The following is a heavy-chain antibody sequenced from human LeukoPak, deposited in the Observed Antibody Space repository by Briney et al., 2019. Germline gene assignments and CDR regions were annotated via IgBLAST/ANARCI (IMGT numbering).Heavy chain of an antibody. CDR3: ARAGGDRFDY. D-gene: IGHD4-17*01. V-gene: IGHV4-59*01. CDR2: VYYGGIT. Sequence: PSETLSLTCTVSGGSISTYYWSWIRQPPGKGLEWIGYVYYGGITHYNPSLKSRVTITLDTSKNQFSLKLTSVTAADTAVYYCARAGGDRFDYWGQGSLVTVPS. J-gene: IGHJ4*02. CDR1: GGSISTYY.